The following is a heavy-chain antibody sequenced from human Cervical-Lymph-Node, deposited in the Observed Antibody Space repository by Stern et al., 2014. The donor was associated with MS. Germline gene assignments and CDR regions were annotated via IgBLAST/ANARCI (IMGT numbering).Heavy chain of an antibody. Sequence: QLQLHYSPPGLVKPSEPLSLTCTVSGDPISNYYWSWIRQSPGKGLYWIGNTYSRGNTNYNPSLKSRVTISVDKSKNQYYLRLTSVTAADTAVYYCARDQMGPLDYWGQGALVTVSS. CDR2: TYSRGNT. CDR1: GDPISNYY. D-gene: IGHD1-1*01. V-gene: IGHV4-59*01. J-gene: IGHJ4*02. CDR3: ARDQMGPLDY.